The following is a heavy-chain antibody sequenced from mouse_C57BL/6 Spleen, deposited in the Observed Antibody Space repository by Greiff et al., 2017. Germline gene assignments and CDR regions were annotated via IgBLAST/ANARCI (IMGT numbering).Heavy chain of an antibody. D-gene: IGHD2-2*01. J-gene: IGHJ3*01. Sequence: QVQLQQSGAELVRPGASVTLSCKASGYTFTDYEMHWVKQTPVHGLEWIGAIDPETGGTAYNQKFKGKAILTADKSSSTAYMELRSLTSEDSAVYYCTRDYYGYAWFAYGGQGTLVTVSA. CDR1: GYTFTDYE. V-gene: IGHV1-15*01. CDR3: TRDYYGYAWFAY. CDR2: IDPETGGT.